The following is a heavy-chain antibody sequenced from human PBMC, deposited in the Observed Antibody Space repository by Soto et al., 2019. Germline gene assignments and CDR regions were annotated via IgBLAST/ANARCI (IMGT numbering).Heavy chain of an antibody. CDR3: ARGVRLDYGQPPQLDY. CDR2: INQVGST. CDR1: GGSFIVYY. V-gene: IGHV4-34*01. J-gene: IGHJ4*02. D-gene: IGHD4-17*01. Sequence: PSEPLSLTCSVSGGSFIVYYWSWIRQPPGKGLEWIGDINQVGSTNLNPSLESRLAISVDTSKNQFSLKLSSVTAADTAVYYCARGVRLDYGQPPQLDYWGQGNLVTVSS.